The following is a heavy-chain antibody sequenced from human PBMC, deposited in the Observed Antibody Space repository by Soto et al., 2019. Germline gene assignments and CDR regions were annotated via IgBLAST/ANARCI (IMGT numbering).Heavy chain of an antibody. Sequence: WETLSLTCTVSGGSISSYYWSWIRQPPGKGLEWIGYIYYSGSTNYNPSLKSRVTISVDTSKNQFSLKLSSVTAADTAVYYCAREGGSSWFDAFDIWGQGTMVTVSS. V-gene: IGHV4-59*01. J-gene: IGHJ3*02. D-gene: IGHD6-13*01. CDR1: GGSISSYY. CDR2: IYYSGST. CDR3: AREGGSSWFDAFDI.